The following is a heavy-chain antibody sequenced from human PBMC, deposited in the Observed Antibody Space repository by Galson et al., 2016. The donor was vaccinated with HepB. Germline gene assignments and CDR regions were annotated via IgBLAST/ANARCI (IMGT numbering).Heavy chain of an antibody. D-gene: IGHD3-10*01. CDR2: MNPKSGDT. J-gene: IGHJ5*02. V-gene: IGHV1-8*01. CDR1: GYTFTSYD. Sequence: SVKVSCKASGYTFTSYDINWVRQATGQGLEWMGWMNPKSGDTGYAQNLQGRVTMTRDTSMSAAYMELSSLTSEDTAVYYCARVPRGRDRFDPWGQGTLVTVSS. CDR3: ARVPRGRDRFDP.